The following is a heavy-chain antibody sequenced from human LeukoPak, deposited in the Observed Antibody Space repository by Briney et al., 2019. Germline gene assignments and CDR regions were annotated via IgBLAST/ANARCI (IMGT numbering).Heavy chain of an antibody. V-gene: IGHV3-48*01. CDR2: ISGTSNTI. CDR1: GFTVSSNY. D-gene: IGHD6-19*01. J-gene: IGHJ4*02. CDR3: ARDLGSYSSGWYMGFDY. Sequence: GGSLRLSCAASGFTVSSNYMSWVRQAPGKGLESVSYISGTSNTIYYADSVKGRFTISRDNAKNSLYLQVNSLRVEDTAIYYCARDLGSYSSGWYMGFDYWGQGTLVTVSS.